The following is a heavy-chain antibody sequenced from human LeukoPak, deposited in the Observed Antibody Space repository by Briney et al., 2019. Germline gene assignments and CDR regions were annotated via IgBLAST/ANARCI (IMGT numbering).Heavy chain of an antibody. J-gene: IGHJ6*03. D-gene: IGHD1-26*01. CDR3: AKDPILGATDYYMDV. CDR2: ISGSGGST. Sequence: GGSLRLSCAASGFTFSRYGMSWVRQAPGKGLEWVSAISGSGGSTYYADSVKGRFTISRDNSKNTLYLQMNSLRAEDTAVYYCAKDPILGATDYYMDVWGKGTTVTVSS. CDR1: GFTFSRYG. V-gene: IGHV3-23*01.